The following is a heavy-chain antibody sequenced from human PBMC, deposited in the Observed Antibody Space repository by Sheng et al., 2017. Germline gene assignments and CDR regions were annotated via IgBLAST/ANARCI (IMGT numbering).Heavy chain of an antibody. V-gene: IGHV4-34*01. D-gene: IGHD2-2*01. CDR1: GGSFSGYY. CDR3: ARGRRGDSSTRALFPPFLDY. J-gene: IGHJ4*02. Sequence: QVQLQQWGAGLLKPSETLSLTCAVYGGSFSGYYWSWIRQPPGKGLEWIGEINHSGSTNYNPSLKSRVTISVDTSKNQFSLKLSSVTAADTAVYYCARGRRGDSSTRALFPPFLDYWGQGTLVTVSS. CDR2: INHSGST.